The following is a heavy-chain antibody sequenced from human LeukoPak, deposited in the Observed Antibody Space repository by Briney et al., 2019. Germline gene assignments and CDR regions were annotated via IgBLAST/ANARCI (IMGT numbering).Heavy chain of an antibody. Sequence: GGSLRLSCAASGFTVSNSYMTWVRQAPGKGLDWVSVIYSSGNTYYADSVEGRFTISRDSSKNTLYLQMDSLSAEDTAVYYCARGGDYFDYWGQGTLVTVSS. D-gene: IGHD3-16*01. CDR3: ARGGDYFDY. CDR2: IYSSGNT. J-gene: IGHJ4*02. V-gene: IGHV3-53*01. CDR1: GFTVSNSY.